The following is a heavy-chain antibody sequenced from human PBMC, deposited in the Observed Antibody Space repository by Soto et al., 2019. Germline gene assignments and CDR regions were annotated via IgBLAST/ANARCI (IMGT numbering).Heavy chain of an antibody. V-gene: IGHV3-23*01. CDR3: PNTGPTLSPSLIVH. CDR1: GSTFGRNG. D-gene: IGHD1-1*01. J-gene: IGHJ1*01. Sequence: PGGSLRLCCATSGSTFGRNGMSLVRHAERKGLDWVSGISGRGRNTYYADSVKGRFTISRDNSKNTLFLQMNSLRAEDTAVYYCPNTGPTLSPSLIVHWCHRTLAT. CDR2: ISGRGRNT.